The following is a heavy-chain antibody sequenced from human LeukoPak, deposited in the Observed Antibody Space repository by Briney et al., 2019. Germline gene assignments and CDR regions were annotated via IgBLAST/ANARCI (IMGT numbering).Heavy chain of an antibody. D-gene: IGHD6-19*01. CDR3: ATSPSIAVAGLYYLDY. CDR1: GVTFDSYT. CDR2: TIPLFGSG. J-gene: IGHJ4*02. Sequence: SVTVSCKASGVTFDSYTFAWVRQAPGQGLEWMGGTIPLFGSGNNAQKFQGRVTITVDKSTTTAYMELSSLTSDDTAIYYCATSPSIAVAGLYYLDYWGQGTLVTVSS. V-gene: IGHV1-69*06.